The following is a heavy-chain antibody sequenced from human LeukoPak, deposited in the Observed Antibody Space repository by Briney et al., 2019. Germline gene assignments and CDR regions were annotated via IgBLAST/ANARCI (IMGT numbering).Heavy chain of an antibody. V-gene: IGHV5-51*01. J-gene: IGHJ4*02. CDR1: GYSFTSYW. CDR3: ARQSGWDQFDY. D-gene: IGHD6-19*01. CDR2: IYPGDSDT. Sequence: GASLKISCKGSGYSFTSYWIGWVRQMPGKGLEWMGSIYPGDSDTSYSPSFQGQVTISADKSISTAYLQWSSLKASDTAMYYCARQSGWDQFDYWGQGTLVTVSS.